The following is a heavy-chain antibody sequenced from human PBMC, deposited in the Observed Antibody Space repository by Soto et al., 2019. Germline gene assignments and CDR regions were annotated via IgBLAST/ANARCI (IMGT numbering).Heavy chain of an antibody. CDR2: ISSSSSTI. V-gene: IGHV3-48*01. J-gene: IGHJ4*02. D-gene: IGHD3-22*01. Sequence: GGSLRLSCAASGFTFSSYSMNWVRQAPGKGLEWVSYISSSSSTIYYADSVKGRFTISRDNAKNSLYLQMNSLRAEDTAVYYCAKGRVLTMIVVVPLVFDYWGQGTLVTVSS. CDR1: GFTFSSYS. CDR3: AKGRVLTMIVVVPLVFDY.